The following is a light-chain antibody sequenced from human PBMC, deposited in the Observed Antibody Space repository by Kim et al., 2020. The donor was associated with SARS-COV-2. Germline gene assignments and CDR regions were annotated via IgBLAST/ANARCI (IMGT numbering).Light chain of an antibody. V-gene: IGKV3D-15*01. J-gene: IGKJ3*01. Sequence: SPGERATLSCRASRSVSNNLAWYQQKPGQAPRLLIYGASTRATGTPARFSGGGSGTEFTLTIGSLQSEDFAVYYCQHYNNWPPYTFGPGTKVDIK. CDR2: GAS. CDR3: QHYNNWPPYT. CDR1: RSVSNN.